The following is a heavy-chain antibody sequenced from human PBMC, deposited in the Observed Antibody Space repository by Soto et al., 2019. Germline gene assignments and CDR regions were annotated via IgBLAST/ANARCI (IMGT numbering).Heavy chain of an antibody. Sequence: EASVKVSCKASGYTFTGHYMHWVRQAPGQGLEWMGWINPNSVGTNYAQKFQGRVTMTRDTSISTAYMELSRLRSDDTAVYYCAREPMVRAAHGFDIWGQGTMVTV. CDR2: INPNSVGT. V-gene: IGHV1-2*02. J-gene: IGHJ3*02. CDR3: AREPMVRAAHGFDI. CDR1: GYTFTGHY. D-gene: IGHD3-10*01.